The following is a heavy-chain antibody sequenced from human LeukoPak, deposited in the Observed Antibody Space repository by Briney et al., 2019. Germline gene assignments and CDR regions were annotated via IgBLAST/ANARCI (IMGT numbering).Heavy chain of an antibody. CDR1: GGSISSGDYY. CDR2: IYYSGST. J-gene: IGHJ6*02. V-gene: IGHV4-30-4*01. CDR3: ARASAMIVVVGHYGMDV. D-gene: IGHD3-22*01. Sequence: PQTLSLTCTVSGGSISSGDYYWSWIRQPPGKGLEWIGYIYYSGSTYYNPSLKSRVTISVDTSKNQFSLKLSSVTAADTAVYYCARASAMIVVVGHYGMDVWGQGTTVTVPS.